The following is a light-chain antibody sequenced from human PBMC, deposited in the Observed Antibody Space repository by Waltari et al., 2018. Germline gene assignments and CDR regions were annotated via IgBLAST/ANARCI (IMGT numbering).Light chain of an antibody. J-gene: IGKJ1*01. CDR2: AAS. CDR3: QQSYSTPPRT. Sequence: DIQMTQSPPSLSASVGDRVTITCRASQSISNNLNWYQQKAGKAPKLLIYAASSLQSGVPSRFSGSESGTDFTLTILSLQPDDFATYYCQQSYSTPPRTFGQGTKVENK. CDR1: QSISNN. V-gene: IGKV1-39*01.